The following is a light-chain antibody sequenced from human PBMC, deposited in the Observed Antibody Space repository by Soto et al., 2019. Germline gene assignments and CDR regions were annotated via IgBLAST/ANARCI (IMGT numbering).Light chain of an antibody. Sequence: EIVLTQSPGTLSLSPGESATLSCRASQSVDNNVAWYQQKPGQAPRLLIVGSFARATGIPARFSGSGSGSEFTLTISGLQPEDFAVYYYQQYNDRPPITFGQGTRLEIK. CDR2: GSF. CDR1: QSVDNN. J-gene: IGKJ5*01. CDR3: QQYNDRPPIT. V-gene: IGKV3-15*01.